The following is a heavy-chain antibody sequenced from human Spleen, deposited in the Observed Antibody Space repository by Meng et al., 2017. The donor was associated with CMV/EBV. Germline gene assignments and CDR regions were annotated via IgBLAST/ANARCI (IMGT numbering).Heavy chain of an antibody. CDR2: ISYNGSNT. CDR1: GFTFSTYA. Sequence: GESLKISCAASGFTFSTYAMHWVRQAPGKGLEWVAVISYNGSNTYYADSVKGRFTISRDNSRNTLYLQMNSLRAEDTAVYYCARDSCSSASCYRHYYYYGMDVWGQGTTVTVSS. CDR3: ARDSCSSASCYRHYYYYGMDV. D-gene: IGHD2-2*01. V-gene: IGHV3-30-3*01. J-gene: IGHJ6*02.